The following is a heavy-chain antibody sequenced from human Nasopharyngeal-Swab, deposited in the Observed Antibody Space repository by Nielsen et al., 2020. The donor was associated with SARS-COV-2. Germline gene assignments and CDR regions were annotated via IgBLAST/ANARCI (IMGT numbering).Heavy chain of an antibody. Sequence: GASLKISCKCSGYSFTSYWIGWVRQMPGQRLEWKGIIYPGDSDTRYSPSFHGQVTISADNSISTAYLQWSSLKASDTAMYYCARGVDVLRYLVWLLYCPRYNNWFDPWGQGTLVTVSS. CDR1: GYSFTSYW. CDR2: IYPGDSDT. J-gene: IGHJ5*02. CDR3: ARGVDVLRYLVWLLYCPRYNNWFDP. D-gene: IGHD3-9*01. V-gene: IGHV5-51*01.